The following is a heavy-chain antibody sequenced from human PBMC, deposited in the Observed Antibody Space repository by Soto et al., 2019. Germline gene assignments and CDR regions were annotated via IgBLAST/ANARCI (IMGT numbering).Heavy chain of an antibody. V-gene: IGHV4-59*08. CDR1: GGSISTYY. CDR2: IYYSGST. D-gene: IGHD3-3*01. J-gene: IGHJ4*02. CDR3: ARGGWRHIDY. Sequence: QVQLQESGPGLAKPSETLSLTCTVSGGSISTYYWSWIRQPPGKGLEWIGCIYYSGSTNFNPSLQXRVTISVDTSKNQFSLKLTSVTAADTAVYYCARGGWRHIDYWGQGTLVTVSS.